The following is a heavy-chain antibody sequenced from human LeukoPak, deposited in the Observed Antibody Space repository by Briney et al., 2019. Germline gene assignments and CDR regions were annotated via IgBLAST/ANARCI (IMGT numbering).Heavy chain of an antibody. CDR2: ISYDGSDK. J-gene: IGHJ4*02. D-gene: IGHD1-14*01. V-gene: IGHV3-30-3*01. Sequence: GGSLRLSCAASRFTFSSYAMHWVRQAPGKGLEWVAVISYDGSDKYYADSVKGRFTISRDNSKNTPYLQMNSLRAEDTAVYYCARGTNIARGGSDYWGQGTLVTVSS. CDR3: ARGTNIARGGSDY. CDR1: RFTFSSYA.